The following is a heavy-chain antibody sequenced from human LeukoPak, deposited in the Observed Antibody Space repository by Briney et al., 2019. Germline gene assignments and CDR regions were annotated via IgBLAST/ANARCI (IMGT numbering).Heavy chain of an antibody. J-gene: IGHJ4*02. V-gene: IGHV4-34*01. Sequence: NPSETLSLTCAVFGGSFSSYFWSWIRQSPGKGLEWIGEINHSGSTNYNPSLKSRVTISLGTSENQFSLRLSSVTAADTAVYYCTYSGSNYPDYWGQGTLVIVSS. CDR2: INHSGST. CDR3: TYSGSNYPDY. D-gene: IGHD1-26*01. CDR1: GGSFSSYF.